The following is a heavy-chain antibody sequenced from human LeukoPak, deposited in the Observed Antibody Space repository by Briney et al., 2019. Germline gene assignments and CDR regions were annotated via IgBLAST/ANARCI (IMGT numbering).Heavy chain of an antibody. CDR3: ARGQVYYYGMDV. Sequence: SETLSLTCAVYGGSFSGYYWSWIRQPPGKGLAWIGEINHSGSTNYNPSLKSRVTISVDTSKNQFSLKLSSVTAADTAVYYCARGQVYYYGMDVWGKGTTVTVSS. CDR1: GGSFSGYY. J-gene: IGHJ6*04. V-gene: IGHV4-34*01. CDR2: INHSGST.